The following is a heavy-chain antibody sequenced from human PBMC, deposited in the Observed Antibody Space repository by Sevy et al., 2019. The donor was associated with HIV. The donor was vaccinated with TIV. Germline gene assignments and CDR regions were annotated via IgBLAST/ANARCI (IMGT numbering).Heavy chain of an antibody. CDR2: ISGSGGST. CDR1: GFTFSSYA. CDR3: AKGGYSTEYCYYYMDV. Sequence: GGSLRLSCAASGFTFSSYAMSWVRQAPGKGLEWVSAISGSGGSTYYADSVKGRFTISRDNSKNTLYLQMNSLRAEDTAVYYCAKGGYSTEYCYYYMDVWGKGTTVTVSS. V-gene: IGHV3-23*01. J-gene: IGHJ6*03. D-gene: IGHD6-13*01.